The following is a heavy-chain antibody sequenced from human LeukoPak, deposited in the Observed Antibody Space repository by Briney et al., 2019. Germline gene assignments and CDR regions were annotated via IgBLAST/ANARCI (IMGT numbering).Heavy chain of an antibody. CDR1: CFTFSTYN. J-gene: IGHJ3*01. V-gene: IGHV3-48*01. Sequence: PGGSLRLSCAASCFTFSTYNMNWVRQAPGKGLEWVSYISSSSSTIFYADSVKGRFTDSRDNAKNTLYQQMISLRVEDAAVYYCTSYSGPGAFDFWGQGTMVTVSS. CDR3: TSYSGPGAFDF. CDR2: ISSSSSTI. D-gene: IGHD2-15*01.